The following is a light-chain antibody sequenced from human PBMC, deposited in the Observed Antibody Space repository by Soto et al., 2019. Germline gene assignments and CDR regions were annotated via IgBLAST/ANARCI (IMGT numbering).Light chain of an antibody. Sequence: DIVMTQTPLSSPVTLGQSASISCRSSQSLADTVGNTHLSWLQQRPGQSPRLLINLVSNRFFGVXDXXSGSGAGTEFTLHISRVEAEDVGLYYCMQTAQFPRTFGQGTKVEI. J-gene: IGKJ1*01. CDR2: LVS. V-gene: IGKV2-24*01. CDR1: QSLADTVGNTH. CDR3: MQTAQFPRT.